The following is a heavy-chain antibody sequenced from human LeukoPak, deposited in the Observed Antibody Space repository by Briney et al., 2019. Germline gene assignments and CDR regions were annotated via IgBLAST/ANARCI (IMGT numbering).Heavy chain of an antibody. CDR2: IDPNSGGT. J-gene: IGHJ3*02. Sequence: GASVKVSCKTSGYTFTGYYIHWVRQAPGQGLEWMGWIDPNSGGTNYAQKFQGRVTMTRDTSISTAYMELSRLTSADTAVYYCAKFALISNAFDIWGQGTMVTVSS. CDR1: GYTFTGYY. V-gene: IGHV1-2*02. D-gene: IGHD2-8*01. CDR3: AKFALISNAFDI.